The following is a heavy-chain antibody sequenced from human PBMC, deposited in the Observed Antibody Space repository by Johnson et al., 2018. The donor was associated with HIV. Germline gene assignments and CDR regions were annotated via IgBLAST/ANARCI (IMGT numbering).Heavy chain of an antibody. J-gene: IGHJ3*02. V-gene: IGHV3-30*02. CDR2: IRYDGRNK. Sequence: QVQLVESGGGVVQPGGSLRLSCAASGFTFSSYGMHWVRQAPGKGLEWVAFIRYDGRNKYYADSVKGRFTISRDNSKNTLYLQMNSLRDEDTAVYYCARELPGGDAFDIWGQGTMVTVSS. D-gene: IGHD2-15*01. CDR1: GFTFSSYG. CDR3: ARELPGGDAFDI.